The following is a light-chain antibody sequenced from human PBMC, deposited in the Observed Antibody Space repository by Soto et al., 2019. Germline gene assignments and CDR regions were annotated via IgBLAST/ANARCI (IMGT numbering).Light chain of an antibody. CDR3: TSWTTSTTMI. V-gene: IGLV2-14*03. CDR2: DVN. Sequence: QSALTQPASVSGSPGQSITISFTGTRSDIGAYNFVSWYQQHPGEVPKLILYDVNVRPSGVSNRFSGSKSGNTASLTISGLQAEDEADYYCTSWTTSTTMIFGGGTKLTV. CDR1: RSDIGAYNF. J-gene: IGLJ2*01.